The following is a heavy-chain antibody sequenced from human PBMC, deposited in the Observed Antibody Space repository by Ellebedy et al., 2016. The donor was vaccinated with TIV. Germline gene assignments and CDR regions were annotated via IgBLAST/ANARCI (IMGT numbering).Heavy chain of an antibody. CDR2: VYYSGSA. V-gene: IGHV4-31*03. CDR1: GASITHPNHF. CDR3: ARDLIPAAMGMDV. J-gene: IGHJ6*02. D-gene: IGHD2-2*01. Sequence: SETLSLXCTVSGASITHPNHFWTCIRQHPGKGLEWIGSVYYSGSASYNPSLKDRVSVSVDTSKNQFSLSLTSVTAADTAVYYCARDLIPAAMGMDVWGHGTTVTVSS.